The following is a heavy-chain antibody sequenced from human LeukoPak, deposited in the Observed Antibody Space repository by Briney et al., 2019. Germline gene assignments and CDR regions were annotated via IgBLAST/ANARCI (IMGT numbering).Heavy chain of an antibody. CDR2: IRDDGSGA. D-gene: IGHD4-17*01. Sequence: GGSLRLSCSASGFTFSNYWMHWVRQAPGQGLVWVSRIRDDGSGANYADSVKGRFTISRDNAKSTLYLQMNSLRAEDTGVYYCSRFAVTTAGDYWGQGTLVTVSS. J-gene: IGHJ4*02. V-gene: IGHV3-74*01. CDR3: SRFAVTTAGDY. CDR1: GFTFSNYW.